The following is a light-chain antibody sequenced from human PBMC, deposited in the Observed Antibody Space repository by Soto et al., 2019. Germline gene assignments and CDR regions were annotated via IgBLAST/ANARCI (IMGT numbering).Light chain of an antibody. CDR1: QSVSSN. CDR2: GAS. J-gene: IGKJ1*01. Sequence: EIVMTQSPATLSVSPGERATLSCRASQSVSSNLAWYQQKFGQAPRLLIYGASTRATGIPARFSGSGSGTDFTLTISSLQSEDLAVYYCQQYNNWARTFGQGTKVEIK. CDR3: QQYNNWART. V-gene: IGKV3-15*01.